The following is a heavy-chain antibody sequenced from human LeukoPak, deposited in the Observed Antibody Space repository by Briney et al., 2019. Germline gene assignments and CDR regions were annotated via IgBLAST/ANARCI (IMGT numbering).Heavy chain of an antibody. V-gene: IGHV3-13*01. CDR3: ARGGGYDPSTDFDY. D-gene: IGHD5-12*01. J-gene: IGHJ4*02. CDR2: IGTAGDT. CDR1: GFTFSSYD. Sequence: GGSLRLSCAASGFTFSSYDMHWVRQATGKGLEWVSAIGTAGDTYYPGSVKGRFTISRENAKNSLYLQMNSLRAEDTAVYYCARGGGYDPSTDFDYWGQGTLVTVSS.